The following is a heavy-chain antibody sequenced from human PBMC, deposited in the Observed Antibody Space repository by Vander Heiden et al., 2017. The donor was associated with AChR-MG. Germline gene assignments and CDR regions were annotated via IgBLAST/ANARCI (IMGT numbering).Heavy chain of an antibody. CDR1: GFTFDDYT. D-gene: IGHD5-18*01. Sequence: EVQLVESGGVVVQPGGYLRLPCAASGFTFDDYTWHWVRQAPGKGLEWVSLISWDGGSTYYADSVKGRFTISRDNSKNSLYLQMNSLRTEDTALYYCAKDIRAMETPGAFDIWGQGTMVTVSS. J-gene: IGHJ3*02. V-gene: IGHV3-43*01. CDR3: AKDIRAMETPGAFDI. CDR2: ISWDGGST.